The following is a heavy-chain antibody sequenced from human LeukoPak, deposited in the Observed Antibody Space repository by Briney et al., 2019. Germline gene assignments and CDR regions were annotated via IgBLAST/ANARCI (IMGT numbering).Heavy chain of an antibody. CDR2: ISSSSSYI. V-gene: IGHV3-21*01. J-gene: IGHJ5*02. CDR3: ARRTYSSSWYEGGNWFDP. Sequence: GGSLRLSCAASGFTFSSYSMNWVRQAPGKGLEWVSSISSSSSYIYYADSVKGRFTISRDNAKNSLYLQMNSLRAEDTAVYYCARRTYSSSWYEGGNWFDPWGQGTLVTVSS. CDR1: GFTFSSYS. D-gene: IGHD6-13*01.